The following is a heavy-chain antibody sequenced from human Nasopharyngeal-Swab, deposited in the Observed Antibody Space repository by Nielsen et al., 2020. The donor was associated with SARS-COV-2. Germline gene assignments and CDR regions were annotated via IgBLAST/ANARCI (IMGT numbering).Heavy chain of an antibody. Sequence: RQAPGKGLEWMGYIYYSGNTNYNPSLKSRLTISVDTSKNQFSLRLISVTAADTAVYYCAREDASPTAFFDSWGQGMLVPSPQ. CDR3: AREDASPTAFFDS. CDR2: IYYSGNT. D-gene: IGHD6-6*01. J-gene: IGHJ4*02. V-gene: IGHV4-59*01.